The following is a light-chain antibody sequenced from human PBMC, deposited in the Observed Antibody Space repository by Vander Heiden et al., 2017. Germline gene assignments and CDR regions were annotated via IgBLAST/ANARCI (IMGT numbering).Light chain of an antibody. Sequence: QSALTQPRSVSGSPGQSATISCTGTSSDVGAYNYVSWYQHHPGKAPKLVIYDVAERPSGVPDRFSGSKSGNMASLTISGLQAEDEGDYYCCSYTGRYSVIFGGGTKLAVL. V-gene: IGLV2-11*01. CDR2: DVA. J-gene: IGLJ2*01. CDR1: SSDVGAYNY. CDR3: CSYTGRYSVI.